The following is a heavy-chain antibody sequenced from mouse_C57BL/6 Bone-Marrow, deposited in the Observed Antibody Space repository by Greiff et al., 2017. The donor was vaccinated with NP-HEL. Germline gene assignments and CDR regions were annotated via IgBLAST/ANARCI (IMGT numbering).Heavy chain of an antibody. CDR1: GYTFTDYY. CDR3: ARNYRLYAMDY. Sequence: VQLQQSGPELVKPGASVKISCKASGYTFTDYYMNWVKQSHGKSLEWIGDINPNNGGTSYNQKFKGKATLTVDKSSSTAYMELRSLTSEDSAVYYCARNYRLYAMDYWGQGTSVTVSS. D-gene: IGHD2-1*01. V-gene: IGHV1-26*01. J-gene: IGHJ4*01. CDR2: INPNNGGT.